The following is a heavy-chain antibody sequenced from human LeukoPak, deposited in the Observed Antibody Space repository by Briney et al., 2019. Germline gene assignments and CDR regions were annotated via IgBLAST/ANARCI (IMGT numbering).Heavy chain of an antibody. J-gene: IGHJ4*02. D-gene: IGHD1-14*01. V-gene: IGHV3-7*01. CDR1: GFTFSRYW. CDR3: ARNLPFDY. CDR2: MKQDGSET. Sequence: PGGSLRLSCSASGFTFSRYWMSWVRQAPGKGLEWVAIMKQDGSETYYVDSVKGRFTISRDNGKSSLYLQVNSLRAEDMAVYYCARNLPFDYWGQGTLVTVSS.